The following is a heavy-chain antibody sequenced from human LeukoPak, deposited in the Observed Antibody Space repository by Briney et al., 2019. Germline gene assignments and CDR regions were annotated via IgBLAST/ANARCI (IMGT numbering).Heavy chain of an antibody. CDR1: GFTFSSYA. D-gene: IGHD3-3*01. J-gene: IGHJ6*02. CDR2: ISYDGSNK. V-gene: IGHV3-30-3*01. Sequence: PGRSLRLSCAASGFTFSSYAVHWVRQAPGKGLEWVAVISYDGSNKYYADSVKGRFTISRDNSKNTLYLQMNSLRAEDTAVYYCARSERKRFLEWSLDYYYGMDVWGQGTTVTVSS. CDR3: ARSERKRFLEWSLDYYYGMDV.